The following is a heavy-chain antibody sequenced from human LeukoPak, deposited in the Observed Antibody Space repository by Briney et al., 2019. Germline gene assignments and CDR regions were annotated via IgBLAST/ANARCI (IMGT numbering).Heavy chain of an antibody. CDR1: GFTFSDYY. CDR3: ARDSD. Sequence: GGSLRLSCAASGFTFSDYYMNWIRQAPGKRLAWSAYIRCSGSTIYYADSVKGRFTMSRDNAKNSLYLQLNGLRAEYTAMYDCARDSDWGQGTLVTVSS. D-gene: IGHD3-10*01. CDR2: IRCSGSTI. V-gene: IGHV3-11*01. J-gene: IGHJ4*02.